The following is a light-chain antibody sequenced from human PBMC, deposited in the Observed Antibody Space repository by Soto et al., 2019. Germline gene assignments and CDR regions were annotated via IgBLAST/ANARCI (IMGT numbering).Light chain of an antibody. CDR2: AVS. CDR3: QQYNNWPPPWT. Sequence: EIVMTQSPATLSVSPGERATLSCRASQSVSNNLAWYQQKPGQAPRLLIYAVSSRPAGIPARFSGSGSATEFTLTINSLQSEDFAVYYCQQYNNWPPPWTFGQGTKVDIK. J-gene: IGKJ1*01. V-gene: IGKV3-15*01. CDR1: QSVSNN.